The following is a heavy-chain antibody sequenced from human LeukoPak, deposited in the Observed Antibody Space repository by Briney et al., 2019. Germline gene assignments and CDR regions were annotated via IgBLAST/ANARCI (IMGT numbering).Heavy chain of an antibody. V-gene: IGHV3-64*01. D-gene: IGHD5-18*01. Sequence: PGGSLRLSCAASGFTFSSYAMHCVRQAPGKGLEYVSAICSNGGSTYYANSVKGSFTISRDNSKNTLYLQMGSLRAEDMAAYYTARDSDSYGYISGFDYWGQGTLVTVSS. J-gene: IGHJ4*02. CDR3: ARDSDSYGYISGFDY. CDR1: GFTFSSYA. CDR2: ICSNGGST.